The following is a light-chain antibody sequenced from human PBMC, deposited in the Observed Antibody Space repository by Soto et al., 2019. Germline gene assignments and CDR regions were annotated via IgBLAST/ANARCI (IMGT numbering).Light chain of an antibody. V-gene: IGKV3-20*01. J-gene: IGKJ4*01. CDR3: QQYGSSPLT. Sequence: EIVLTQSPGTLSLSPGERATLSCRASESVSDNYLAWYQRRSGQAPRLVIYGASSRASAVPDRFSGSGSGADFTLTISRLEPEDFAVYYCQQYGSSPLTFGGGTKVDIK. CDR1: ESVSDNY. CDR2: GAS.